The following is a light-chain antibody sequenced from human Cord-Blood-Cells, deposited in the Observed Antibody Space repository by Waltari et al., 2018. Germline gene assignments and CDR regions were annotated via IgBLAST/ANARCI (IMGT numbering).Light chain of an antibody. CDR1: SSDVGRYNL. CDR3: CSYAGSSTFYV. V-gene: IGLV2-23*01. Sequence: QSALTQPASVSGSPGQSITISCTGTSSDVGRYNLVSWYQPHPGKAPKLTIYEGSKLPSGVSNRFSGSKSGNTASLTISGLQAEDEADYYCCSYAGSSTFYVFGTGTKVTVL. CDR2: EGS. J-gene: IGLJ1*01.